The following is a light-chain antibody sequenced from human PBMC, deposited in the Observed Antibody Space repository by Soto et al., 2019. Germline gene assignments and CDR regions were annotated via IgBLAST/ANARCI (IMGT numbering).Light chain of an antibody. CDR1: QSVASN. CDR3: QQYHNWPPQYT. Sequence: EIVMTQSPASLSVSPGAGATLSCRASQSVASNVAWYQQKPGQGPRLLIHGASTRAVGVPARFSGSGSGTDCTLTINSLQSEDFAVYYCQQYHNWPPQYTFGQGTKLQIK. J-gene: IGKJ2*01. CDR2: GAS. V-gene: IGKV3-15*01.